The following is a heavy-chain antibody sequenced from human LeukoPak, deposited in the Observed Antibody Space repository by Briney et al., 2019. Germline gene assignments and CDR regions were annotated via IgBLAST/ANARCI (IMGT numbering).Heavy chain of an antibody. D-gene: IGHD4-17*01. CDR1: GYTFTGYY. J-gene: IGHJ2*01. CDR3: ARTYGDYAYWYFDL. CDR2: INPNSGDT. V-gene: IGHV1-2*06. Sequence: ASVKVSCKASGYTFTGYYMHRVRQAPGQGLEWMGRINPNSGDTNYAHKFQGRVTMTRDTSINTAYMDLSRLRSDDTAVYYCARTYGDYAYWYFDLWGRGTLVTVSS.